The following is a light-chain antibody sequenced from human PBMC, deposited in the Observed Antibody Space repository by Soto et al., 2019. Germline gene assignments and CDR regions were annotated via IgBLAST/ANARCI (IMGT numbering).Light chain of an antibody. CDR3: QXYGTSPET. J-gene: IGKJ1*01. Sequence: EIVLTQSPGTLSLSPGERASLSCRASQSVSSSHLAWYQQKPGQAPRIVMYGTSNRATGIPDRFSGSGSGTDFTLTISRLEPEDFAVYYCQXYGTSPETXGQGTKVDIK. CDR2: GTS. CDR1: QSVSSSH. V-gene: IGKV3-20*01.